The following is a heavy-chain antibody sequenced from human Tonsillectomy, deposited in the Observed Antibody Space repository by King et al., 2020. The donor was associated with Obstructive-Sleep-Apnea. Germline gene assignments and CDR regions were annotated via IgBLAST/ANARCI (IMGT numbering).Heavy chain of an antibody. Sequence: VQLVESGGGLVQPGRSLRLSCTASGFTFGDYVMSWFRQAPGKGLEWVGFIRTKAYGGTTEYAASVKGRFTISRDHSKSIAYLQMNSLKTEDTAVYYCTRDRLEQVVVPESVGYGDYADASAPNYHYYYGMDVWGQGTTVTVSS. CDR3: TRDRLEQVVVPESVGYGDYADASAPNYHYYYGMDV. V-gene: IGHV3-49*03. D-gene: IGHD4-17*01. J-gene: IGHJ6*02. CDR1: GFTFGDYV. CDR2: IRTKAYGGTT.